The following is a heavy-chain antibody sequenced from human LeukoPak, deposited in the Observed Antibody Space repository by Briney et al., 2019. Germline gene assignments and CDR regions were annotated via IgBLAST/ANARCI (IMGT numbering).Heavy chain of an antibody. CDR2: INPSGGST. V-gene: IGHV1-46*03. CDR3: AREDYDSSGYPNLSYYFDY. CDR1: GYTFTSYY. Sequence: ASVKVSCKASGYTFTSYYMHWVRQAPGQGLEWMGIINPSGGSTSYAQKFQGRVTMTRDTSTSTVYMELSSLRSEDTAVYYCAREDYDSSGYPNLSYYFDYWGQGTLVTVSS. D-gene: IGHD3-22*01. J-gene: IGHJ4*02.